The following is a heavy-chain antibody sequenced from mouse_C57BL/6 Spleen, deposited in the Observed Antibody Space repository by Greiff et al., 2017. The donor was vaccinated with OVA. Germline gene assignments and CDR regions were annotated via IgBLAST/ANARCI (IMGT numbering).Heavy chain of an antibody. V-gene: IGHV10-1*01. CDR3: VYGDYAMDD. D-gene: IGHD1-1*01. CDR1: GFSFNNYD. J-gene: IGHJ4*01. CDR2: IRSKSNNYAT. Sequence: EVKLVESGGGLVQPKGSLKLSCAASGFSFNNYDMNWVRQAPGKGLEWVARIRSKSNNYATYYADSVKDRFTISRDDSESMLHLPMNNLKTEATAMYFCVYGDYAMDDLGQGTSVTVSS.